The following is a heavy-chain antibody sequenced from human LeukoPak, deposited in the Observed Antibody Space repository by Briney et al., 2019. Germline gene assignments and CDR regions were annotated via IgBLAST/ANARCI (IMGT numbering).Heavy chain of an antibody. Sequence: SETLSLTCTVSGGSISSGDYYWSWIRQPPGKGLEWIGYIYYSGSTYYNPSLKSRVTISVDTSKNQFSLKLSSVTAADTAVYYCARAALPPPDYYGSGQYFDYWGQGTLVTVSS. CDR1: GGSISSGDYY. CDR2: IYYSGST. J-gene: IGHJ4*02. V-gene: IGHV4-30-4*01. D-gene: IGHD3-10*01. CDR3: ARAALPPPDYYGSGQYFDY.